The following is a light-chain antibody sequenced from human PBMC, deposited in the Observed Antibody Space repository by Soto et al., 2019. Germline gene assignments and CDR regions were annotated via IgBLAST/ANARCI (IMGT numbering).Light chain of an antibody. J-gene: IGKJ1*01. Sequence: EIVLTQSPSTLSWSPGERATLSCRASQSVSYYLAWYQQKPGQPPRLLIYDASNRATGIPARFSGSGSGTDFTLTIRSLEPEDFAVYYCQQRQTFGQGTKVDIK. CDR2: DAS. CDR3: QQRQT. CDR1: QSVSYY. V-gene: IGKV3-11*01.